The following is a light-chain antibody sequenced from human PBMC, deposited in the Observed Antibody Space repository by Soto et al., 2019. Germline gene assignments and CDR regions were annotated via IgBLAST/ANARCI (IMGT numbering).Light chain of an antibody. CDR3: CSYAGSYTWV. V-gene: IGLV2-11*01. J-gene: IGLJ3*02. CDR1: SSDVGDYNY. CDR2: DVN. Sequence: QSALTQPRSASGSPGQSVTISCTGTSSDVGDYNYVSWYQLHPGKAPKLMIYDVNKRPSGVPDRFSGSKSGNTASLTISGLQAEDEADYYCCSYAGSYTWVFGGGTKLTVL.